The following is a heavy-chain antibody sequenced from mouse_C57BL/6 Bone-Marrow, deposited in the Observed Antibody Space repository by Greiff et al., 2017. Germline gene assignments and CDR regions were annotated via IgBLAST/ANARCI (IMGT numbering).Heavy chain of an antibody. V-gene: IGHV1-80*01. CDR1: GYAFSSYW. J-gene: IGHJ4*01. D-gene: IGHD2-2*01. Sequence: QVQLKQPGAELVKPGASVKISCKASGYAFSSYWMNWVKQRPGKGLEWIGQIYPGDGDTNYNGKFKGKATLTADKSSSTSYMQLSSLTSEDSSVYFCASEGMGGYHYYAMDYWGQGTSVTVSS. CDR3: ASEGMGGYHYYAMDY. CDR2: IYPGDGDT.